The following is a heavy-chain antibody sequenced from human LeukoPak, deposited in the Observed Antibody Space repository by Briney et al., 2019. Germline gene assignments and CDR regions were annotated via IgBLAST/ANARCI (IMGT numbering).Heavy chain of an antibody. CDR3: ARTTYSSGYYGY. CDR2: IYSGGST. Sequence: GGSLRLSCAASGFTVSSNYMSWVRQAPGKGLGWVSVIYSGGSTYYADSVKGRFTISRDNSKNTLYLQMNSLRAEDTAVYYCARTTYSSGYYGYWGQGTLVTVSS. CDR1: GFTVSSNY. D-gene: IGHD3-22*01. J-gene: IGHJ4*02. V-gene: IGHV3-66*01.